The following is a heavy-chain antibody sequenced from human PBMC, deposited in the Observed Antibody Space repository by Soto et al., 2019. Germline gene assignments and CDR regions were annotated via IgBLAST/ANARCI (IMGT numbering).Heavy chain of an antibody. CDR1: GGSIITRDYY. CDR2: IHHSGTT. V-gene: IGHV4-39*01. J-gene: IGHJ3*02. CDR3: ARRRITMIVVVFDAFDM. Sequence: PSDPLSLTCTVSGGSIITRDYYWAWIRQPPGKGLEWIGNIHHSGTTYYNPSLKSRVTLSVDTSNNLFSLKLNSVTPADTAVYYCARRRITMIVVVFDAFDMWGQGT. D-gene: IGHD3-22*01.